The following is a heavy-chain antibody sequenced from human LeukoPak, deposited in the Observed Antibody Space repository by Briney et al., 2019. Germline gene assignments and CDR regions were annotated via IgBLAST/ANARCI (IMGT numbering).Heavy chain of an antibody. CDR3: ARGEYSNGYPYRLDT. D-gene: IGHD3-16*01. CDR2: INPKSGDA. CDR1: GSTFSDYH. J-gene: IGHJ5*02. V-gene: IGHV1-2*02. Sequence: SVKVSCKASGSTFSDYHINWVRQASGQGPEWMGWINPKSGDAKYGQAFQGRVTMNRDTSISTAYMELNRLRFDDTAMYYCARGEYSNGYPYRLDTWGQGTLVTVSS.